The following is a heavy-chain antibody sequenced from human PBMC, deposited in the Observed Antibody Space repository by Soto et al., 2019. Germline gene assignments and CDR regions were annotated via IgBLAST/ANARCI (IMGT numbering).Heavy chain of an antibody. V-gene: IGHV4-31*03. D-gene: IGHD2-2*01. CDR1: GGSISSGGYY. J-gene: IGHJ5*02. Sequence: SETLSLTCTVSGGSISSGGYYWSWIRQHPGEGLEWIGYIYYSGSTYYNPSLKSRVTISVDTSKNQFSLKLSSVTAADTAVYYCARGYCSSTSCYPNWFDPWGQGTLVTVSS. CDR3: ARGYCSSTSCYPNWFDP. CDR2: IYYSGST.